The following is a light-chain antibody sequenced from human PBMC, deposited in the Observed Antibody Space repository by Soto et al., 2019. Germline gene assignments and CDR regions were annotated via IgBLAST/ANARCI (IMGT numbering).Light chain of an antibody. J-gene: IGKJ2*01. Sequence: EIVLTQSPGTLSLSPGERATLSCRASQSVSSSSLAWYQQKPGQAPRLLVYGASSRATGIPDRFSGSGSGTYFTRTISRLDPEDFAVYYCQQYGGSPLVTFGQGMKLEIK. CDR2: GAS. V-gene: IGKV3-20*01. CDR1: QSVSSSS. CDR3: QQYGGSPLVT.